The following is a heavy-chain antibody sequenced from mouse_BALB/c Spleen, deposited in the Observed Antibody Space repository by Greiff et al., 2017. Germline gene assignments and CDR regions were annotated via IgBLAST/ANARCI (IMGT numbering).Heavy chain of an antibody. CDR1: GYSITSDYA. D-gene: IGHD3-1*01. CDR2: ISYSGST. CDR3: ASRGSWAYFDY. Sequence: EVKLQESGPGLVKPSQSLSLTCTVTGYSITSDYAWNWIRQFPGNKLEWMGYISYSGSTSYNPSLKSRISITRDTSKNQFFLQLNSVTTEDTATYYCASRGSWAYFDYWGQGTTLTVSS. V-gene: IGHV3-2*02. J-gene: IGHJ2*01.